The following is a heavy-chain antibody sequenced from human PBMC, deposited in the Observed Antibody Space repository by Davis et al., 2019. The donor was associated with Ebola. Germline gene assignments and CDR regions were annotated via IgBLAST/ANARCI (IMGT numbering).Heavy chain of an antibody. V-gene: IGHV1-18*01. Sequence: ASVKVSCKASGYTFTSYGISWVRQAPGQGLEWMGWISAYNGNTNYAQKLQGRVTMTTDTSTSTAYMELRSLRADDTAVYYCARDNGGSSPHYYYYYYGMDVWGQGTTVTVSS. D-gene: IGHD6-6*01. CDR1: GYTFTSYG. J-gene: IGHJ6*02. CDR3: ARDNGGSSPHYYYYYYGMDV. CDR2: ISAYNGNT.